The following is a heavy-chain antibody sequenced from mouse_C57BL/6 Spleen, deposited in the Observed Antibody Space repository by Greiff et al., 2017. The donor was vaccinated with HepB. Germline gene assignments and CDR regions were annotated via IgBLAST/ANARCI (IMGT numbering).Heavy chain of an antibody. V-gene: IGHV1-4*01. D-gene: IGHD2-10*01. Sequence: QVQLKQSGAELARPGASVKMSCKASGYTFTSYTMHWVKQRPGQGLEWIGYINPSSGYTKYNQKFKDKATLTADKSSSTAYMQLSSLTSEDSAVYYCARTYYGAMDYWGQGTSVTVSS. CDR3: ARTYYGAMDY. J-gene: IGHJ4*01. CDR2: INPSSGYT. CDR1: GYTFTSYT.